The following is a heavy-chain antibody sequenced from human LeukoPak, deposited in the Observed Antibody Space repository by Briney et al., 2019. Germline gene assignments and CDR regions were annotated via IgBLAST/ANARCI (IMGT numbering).Heavy chain of an antibody. J-gene: IGHJ4*02. Sequence: PGGSLRLSCAASGFTFSSYAMSWVRQAPGQGLEWVSAISGSGGSTYYADSVKSRFTISRNNSYNAMYLQMNSLRAEDTAAYYCAKGPAPIAVAGTDYWGQGTLVTVSS. D-gene: IGHD6-19*01. CDR1: GFTFSSYA. CDR3: AKGPAPIAVAGTDY. V-gene: IGHV3-23*01. CDR2: ISGSGGST.